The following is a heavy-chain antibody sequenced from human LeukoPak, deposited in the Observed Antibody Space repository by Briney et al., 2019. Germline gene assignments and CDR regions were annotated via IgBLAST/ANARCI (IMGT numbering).Heavy chain of an antibody. CDR2: FFSSGNT. CDR1: GVSFTSFY. CDR3: ARGGYCSSTSCRNWFDP. D-gene: IGHD2-2*01. V-gene: IGHV4-4*07. J-gene: IGHJ5*02. Sequence: SETLSLTCTVSGVSFTSFYWSWIRQPAGKGLEWIGRFFSSGNTNYNPSFKSRASISVDKSKNQFSLKLTSVTAADTAVYYCARGGYCSSTSCRNWFDPWGQGTLVTVSS.